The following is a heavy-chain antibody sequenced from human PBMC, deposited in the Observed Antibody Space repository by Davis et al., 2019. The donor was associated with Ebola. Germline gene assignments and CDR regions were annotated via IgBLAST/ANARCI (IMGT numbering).Heavy chain of an antibody. CDR3: ASREVGQHNLF. D-gene: IGHD2-21*01. CDR2: IGLQHDT. J-gene: IGHJ1*01. Sequence: GGSLRLSCAASGFTFSSYSMNWVRQAPGKGLEWVSIIGLQHDTYYPDSVKGRFTISRDNSKNTIYLQMSSLRADDTGMYYCASREVGQHNLFWGQGTLVTVSS. V-gene: IGHV3-21*04. CDR1: GFTFSSYS.